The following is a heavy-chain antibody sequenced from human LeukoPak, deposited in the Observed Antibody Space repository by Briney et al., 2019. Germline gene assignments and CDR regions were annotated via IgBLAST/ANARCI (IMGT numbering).Heavy chain of an antibody. V-gene: IGHV4-34*01. D-gene: IGHD3-22*01. CDR3: ARHSNYYDSSGFHY. CDR1: GGSFSGYY. Sequence: PSETLSLTCAVYGGSFSGYYWSWIRQPPGKGLEWIGEINHSGSTNYNPSLKSRVTISVDTSKNQFSLKLSSVTAADTAVYYCARHSNYYDSSGFHYWGQGTLVTVSS. J-gene: IGHJ4*02. CDR2: INHSGST.